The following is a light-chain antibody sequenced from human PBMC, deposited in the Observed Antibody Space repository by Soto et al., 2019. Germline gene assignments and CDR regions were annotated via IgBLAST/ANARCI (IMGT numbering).Light chain of an antibody. CDR2: GAS. CDR3: QQRSIWPPRIT. J-gene: IGKJ5*01. Sequence: EIVFTQSPGTLSSSPGERATLSCSASQSVSSSYLAWYQQKPGQAPRLLIYGASSRATGIPARFSGSGSGTDFTLTISSLESEDFAVYYCQQRSIWPPRITFGQGTRLEIK. CDR1: QSVSSSY. V-gene: IGKV3D-20*02.